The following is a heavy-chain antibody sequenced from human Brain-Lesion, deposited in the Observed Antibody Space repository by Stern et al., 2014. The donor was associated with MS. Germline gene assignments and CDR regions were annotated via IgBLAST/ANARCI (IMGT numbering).Heavy chain of an antibody. CDR1: GGSISSGGYY. V-gene: IGHV4-61*02. CDR2: IFNSGST. D-gene: IGHD2-2*01. CDR3: ARGRVVPGFQYYATDV. J-gene: IGHJ6*02. Sequence: VQLVESGPGLVKPSQTLSLSCTVSGGSISSGGYYWSWIRQPAGKGLEWIGRIFNSGSTSYTPSLKSRVPISIDTPKNKFSLRLNSMTAADTAVYYCARGRVVPGFQYYATDVWGQGTTVIVSS.